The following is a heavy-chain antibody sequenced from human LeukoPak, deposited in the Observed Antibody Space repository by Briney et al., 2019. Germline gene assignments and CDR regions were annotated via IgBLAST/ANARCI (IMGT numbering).Heavy chain of an antibody. J-gene: IGHJ4*02. CDR2: IYYSGST. V-gene: IGHV4-59*01. CDR3: ARQESVGATIDY. CDR1: GGSIRSYF. Sequence: SGTLSLTCTVSGGSIRSYFWSWIRQPPGKGLEWIGFIYYSGSTNYNPSLKSRVTISVDTTQNQFSPKLSSVTAADTAVYYCARQESVGATIDYWGQGTLVTVSS. D-gene: IGHD1-26*01.